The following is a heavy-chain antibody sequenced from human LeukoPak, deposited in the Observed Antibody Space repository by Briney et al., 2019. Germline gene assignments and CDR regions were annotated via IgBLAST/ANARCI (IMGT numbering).Heavy chain of an antibody. CDR1: GFTFSSYG. CDR3: AKRGYCSSTSCYGMDV. D-gene: IGHD2-2*01. V-gene: IGHV3-30*18. J-gene: IGHJ6*02. CDR2: ISYDGSNK. Sequence: PGGSLRLSCAASGFTFSSYGMHWVRQAPGKGLEWVAVISYDGSNKYYADSVKGRFTISRDNSKNTLYLQMNSLRAEDTAVYYCAKRGYCSSTSCYGMDVWGQGTTVTVSS.